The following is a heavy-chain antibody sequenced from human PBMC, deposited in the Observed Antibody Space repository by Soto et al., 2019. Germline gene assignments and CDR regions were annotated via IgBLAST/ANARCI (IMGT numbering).Heavy chain of an antibody. Sequence: QVQLQESGPGLVRPSETLSLTCTVSSGSISNHYLNWMRQPPGKRLEWIGYIHYTGSTNYNPSLTSRVTISVDTSKNQFSLKMNSVTAADTAMYYCATGTGWLTDDWGLGTLVTVSS. J-gene: IGHJ4*02. CDR2: IHYTGST. CDR1: SGSISNHY. V-gene: IGHV4-59*08. CDR3: ATGTGWLTDD. D-gene: IGHD6-19*01.